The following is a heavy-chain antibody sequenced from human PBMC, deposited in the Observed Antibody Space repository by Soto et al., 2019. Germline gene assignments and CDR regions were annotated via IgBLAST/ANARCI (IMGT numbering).Heavy chain of an antibody. Sequence: QVQLVQSGAEVKKPGASVKVSCKASGYTFTSYGISWVRQAPGQGLEWMGWISAYNGNTNYAQKLQGRVTMTTDTATSTAYMELRSLRSDDTAVYYCASSEGGMRAGEPPDYWGQGTLVTVSS. CDR3: ASSEGGMRAGEPPDY. D-gene: IGHD3-10*01. CDR1: GYTFTSYG. CDR2: ISAYNGNT. V-gene: IGHV1-18*01. J-gene: IGHJ4*02.